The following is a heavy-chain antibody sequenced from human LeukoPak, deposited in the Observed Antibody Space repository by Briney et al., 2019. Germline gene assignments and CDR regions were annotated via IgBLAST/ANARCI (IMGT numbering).Heavy chain of an antibody. CDR3: ATSGYYLNYFDY. D-gene: IGHD3-22*01. J-gene: IGHJ4*02. CDR1: GFTFSSYS. V-gene: IGHV3-30*03. CDR2: ISYDGSNK. Sequence: GGSLRLSCAASGFTFSSYSIHWVRQAPGKGLEWVAVISYDGSNKYYADSVKGRFTISRDNSKNTLYLEMNSLRTEDTAVYYCATSGYYLNYFDYWGQGTLVTVSS.